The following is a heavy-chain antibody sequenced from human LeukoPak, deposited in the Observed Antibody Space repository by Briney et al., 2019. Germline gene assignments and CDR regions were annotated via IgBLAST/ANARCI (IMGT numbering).Heavy chain of an antibody. V-gene: IGHV3-74*01. J-gene: IGHJ6*02. CDR3: ARDPPHGDYYYGMDV. CDR2: IASDGSST. D-gene: IGHD4-17*01. CDR1: GFTFSDYW. Sequence: GGSLRLSCVASGFTFSDYWMHWVRQAPGKGLVWVSRIASDGSSTSYADSVKGRFTISRDNAKNTLYVQMNSLRAEDTAVYYCARDPPHGDYYYGMDVWGQGTTVTVSS.